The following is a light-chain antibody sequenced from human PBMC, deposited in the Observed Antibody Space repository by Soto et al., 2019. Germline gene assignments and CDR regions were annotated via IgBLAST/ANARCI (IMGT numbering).Light chain of an antibody. CDR3: QQYDNLPLT. CDR2: DAS. CDR1: QDISNY. Sequence: DIQMTQSPSTLSASVGDRVTITCQASQDISNYLNWYQQKPGKAPKLLIYDASHLETGVPYRFSGTGSGTDFTFTISGLQPEHIPTYYCQQYDNLPLTFGGGTKVDIK. J-gene: IGKJ4*01. V-gene: IGKV1-33*01.